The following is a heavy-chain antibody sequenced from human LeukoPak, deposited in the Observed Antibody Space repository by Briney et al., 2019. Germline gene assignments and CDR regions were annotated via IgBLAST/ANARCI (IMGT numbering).Heavy chain of an antibody. Sequence: PSETLSPTCTVSGCSITGYHWSWIRQPPGKGLEWIGYIYSSGSTEYEPSLKSRATISADTSKNQFSLKLTSVTAADTAIYYCARRNDFDIWGQGTMVTVSS. CDR2: IYSSGST. J-gene: IGHJ3*02. CDR3: ARRNDFDI. V-gene: IGHV4-4*08. CDR1: GCSITGYH.